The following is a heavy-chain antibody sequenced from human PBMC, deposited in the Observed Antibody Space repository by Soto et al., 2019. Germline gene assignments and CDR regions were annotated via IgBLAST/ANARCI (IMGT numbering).Heavy chain of an antibody. CDR3: ARGALWFGESYNWFDP. CDR2: IIPIFGTA. J-gene: IGHJ5*02. D-gene: IGHD3-10*01. CDR1: GGTFSSYA. V-gene: IGHV1-69*12. Sequence: QVQLVQSGAEVKKPGSSVKVSCKASGGTFSSYAISWVRQAPGQGREWMGGIIPIFGTANYAQKFQGRVTITADESTSTAYMELSSLRSEDTAVYYCARGALWFGESYNWFDPWGQGTLVTVSS.